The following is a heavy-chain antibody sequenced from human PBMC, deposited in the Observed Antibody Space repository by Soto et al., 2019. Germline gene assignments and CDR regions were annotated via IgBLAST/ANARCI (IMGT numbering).Heavy chain of an antibody. CDR2: ISVIGGST. CDR1: GFTFSSYA. D-gene: IGHD3-9*01. Sequence: PGGSLRLSCAASGFTFSSYAMSWVRQAPGKGLEWVSAISVIGGSTYYADPVKGRFTISRDNSKNPLYLQMNSLGAEDTAVYYCTKVPFSVDILTGYSFFDYWGQGTLVTVSS. V-gene: IGHV3-23*01. J-gene: IGHJ4*02. CDR3: TKVPFSVDILTGYSFFDY.